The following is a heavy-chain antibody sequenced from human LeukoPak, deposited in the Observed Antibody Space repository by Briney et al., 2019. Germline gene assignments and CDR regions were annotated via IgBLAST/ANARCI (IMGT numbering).Heavy chain of an antibody. J-gene: IGHJ4*02. V-gene: IGHV4-59*01. CDR1: GGSISSYY. CDR3: ARAQPRRRIVMAVVVTAGYSDS. CDR2: IYYSGST. D-gene: IGHD2-15*01. Sequence: SETLSLTCTVSGGSISSYYWSWIRQPPGKGLEWIGYIYYSGSTNYNPSLKNRVTISVDTSKNQFSLRLSSVTAADTAVYYCARAQPRRRIVMAVVVTAGYSDSWGQGTLVTVSS.